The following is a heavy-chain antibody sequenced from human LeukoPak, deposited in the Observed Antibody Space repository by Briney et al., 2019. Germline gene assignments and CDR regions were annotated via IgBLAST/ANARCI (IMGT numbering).Heavy chain of an antibody. CDR1: GFTFSTYS. CDR3: VRESSGTVDY. Sequence: GGSLRLSCAASGFTFSTYSMNWVRQAPGKGLEWVSYISGTSSTIYYADSVKGRFTISRDNAKNSLNLQMNSLRDEDTAVYYCVRESSGTVDYWGQGTLVTVSP. D-gene: IGHD6-6*01. J-gene: IGHJ4*02. CDR2: ISGTSSTI. V-gene: IGHV3-48*02.